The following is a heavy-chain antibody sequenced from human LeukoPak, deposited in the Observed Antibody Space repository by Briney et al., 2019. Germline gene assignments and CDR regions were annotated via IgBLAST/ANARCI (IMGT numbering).Heavy chain of an antibody. D-gene: IGHD2-2*03. CDR2: IYYSGST. Sequence: SETLSLTCTVSGGSISSYYWTWIRQPPGKGLEWIGYIYYSGSTKYNPSLKSRVTMSVDTSKNRFSLKLSSVTAAGTAVYYCARHRGYCSSTSCSYNWFDPWGQGTLVTVSS. V-gene: IGHV4-59*08. CDR1: GGSISSYY. CDR3: ARHRGYCSSTSCSYNWFDP. J-gene: IGHJ5*02.